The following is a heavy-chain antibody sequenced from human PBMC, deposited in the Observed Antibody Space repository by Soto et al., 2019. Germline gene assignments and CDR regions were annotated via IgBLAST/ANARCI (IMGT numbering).Heavy chain of an antibody. V-gene: IGHV4-59*01. CDR1: GGSISSYY. CDR3: ARVRSGWYEMGAFDI. Sequence: QVQLQESGPGLVKPSETLSLTCTVSGGSISSYYWSWIRQPPGKGLEWIGYIYYSGSTNYNPSLKSRVTIAVDTSKDRFSLKLSSVTAADTAVYYCARVRSGWYEMGAFDIWGQGTMVTVSS. D-gene: IGHD6-19*01. CDR2: IYYSGST. J-gene: IGHJ3*02.